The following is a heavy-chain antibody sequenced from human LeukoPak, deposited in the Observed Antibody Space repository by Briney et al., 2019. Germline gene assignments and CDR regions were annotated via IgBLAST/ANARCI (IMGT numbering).Heavy chain of an antibody. Sequence: PGGSLRLSCAASGFTFSSYEMNWVRQAPGKGLEWVSYISSSSSYTNYADSVKGRFTISRDNAKNSLYLQMNSLRAEDTAVYYCATLVYDTSSRFDYWGQGTLVTVSS. CDR2: ISSSSSYT. V-gene: IGHV3-21*05. J-gene: IGHJ4*02. CDR1: GFTFSSYE. CDR3: ATLVYDTSSRFDY. D-gene: IGHD3-9*01.